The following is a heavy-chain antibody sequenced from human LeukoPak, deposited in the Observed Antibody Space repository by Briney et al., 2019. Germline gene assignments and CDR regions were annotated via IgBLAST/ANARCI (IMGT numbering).Heavy chain of an antibody. CDR1: GGSISSSNYY. CDR2: FYHSGST. CDR3: ARGPQGAFDI. Sequence: PSETLSLTCTVSGGSISSSNYYWGWVRQPPGKGLEWIGSFYHSGSTYYNPSLKSRVTISVDTSKNQFSLKLSSVTAADTAVYYCARGPQGAFDIWGQGTMVTVSS. J-gene: IGHJ3*02. V-gene: IGHV4-39*07.